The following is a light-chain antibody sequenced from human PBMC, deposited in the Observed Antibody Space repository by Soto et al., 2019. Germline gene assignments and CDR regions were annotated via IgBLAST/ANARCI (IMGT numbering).Light chain of an antibody. J-gene: IGKJ1*01. Sequence: EIVLTQSPGTLSLSPGERATLSCRASQSVSSNYLAWYQQKPGQAPRLLIYGASSRATGIPDRFSGSGSGTDFTLTISRPEPEDFAVYYCQQYGSSPRTFGQGTKVEIK. V-gene: IGKV3-20*01. CDR3: QQYGSSPRT. CDR2: GAS. CDR1: QSVSSNY.